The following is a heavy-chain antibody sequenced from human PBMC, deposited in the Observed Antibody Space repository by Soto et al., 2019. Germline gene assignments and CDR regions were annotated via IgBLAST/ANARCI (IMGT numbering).Heavy chain of an antibody. J-gene: IGHJ4*02. CDR1: GFTFSSYS. V-gene: IGHV3-21*01. CDR3: ASPAHDYGDYFDY. Sequence: GGSLRLSCAASGFTFSSYSMNWVRQAPGKGLEWVSSISSSSSYIYYADSVKGRFTISRDNAKNSLYLQMNSLRAEDTAVYYCASPAHDYGDYFDYWGQGTLVTVSS. D-gene: IGHD4-17*01. CDR2: ISSSSSYI.